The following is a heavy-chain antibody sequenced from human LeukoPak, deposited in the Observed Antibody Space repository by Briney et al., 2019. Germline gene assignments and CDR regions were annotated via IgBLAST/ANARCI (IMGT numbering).Heavy chain of an antibody. Sequence: GASVKVSCKASGYNLTSYGISWVRQAPGQGLEWMGWISAYNGYTNYAQKLQGRVIMTTDTSTSTAYMELRSLRSDDTAVYYCARAEVAAAPYYYGMDLWGQGTTVTVSS. CDR1: GYNLTSYG. CDR2: ISAYNGYT. D-gene: IGHD6-13*01. J-gene: IGHJ6*02. CDR3: ARAEVAAAPYYYGMDL. V-gene: IGHV1-18*01.